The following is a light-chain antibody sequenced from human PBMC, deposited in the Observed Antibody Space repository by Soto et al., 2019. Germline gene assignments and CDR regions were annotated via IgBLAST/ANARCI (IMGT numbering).Light chain of an antibody. Sequence: YELTQPPSVSVAPGKTARITCGGNNIGSKSVHWYQQKPGQAPVLVIYYDSDRPSGIPERFSGSNSGNTATLTISRVEAGDEADYYCQVWDSSSDLVVFGGGTKLTVL. CDR2: YDS. V-gene: IGLV3-21*04. J-gene: IGLJ2*01. CDR3: QVWDSSSDLVV. CDR1: NIGSKS.